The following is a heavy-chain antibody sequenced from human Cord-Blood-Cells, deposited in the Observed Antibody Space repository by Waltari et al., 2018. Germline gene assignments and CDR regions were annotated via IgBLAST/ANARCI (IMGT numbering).Heavy chain of an antibody. CDR3: ARDASYDILTGYYDY. J-gene: IGHJ4*02. D-gene: IGHD3-9*01. CDR1: GGSISSHY. CDR2: IYYSGST. Sequence: QVQLQESGPGLVKPSETLSLTCTVSGGSISSHYWSWIRQPPGKGLEWIGYIYYSGSTNYNPSLQRRVTISVDTSKNQFSLKLSSVTAADTAVYYCARDASYDILTGYYDYWGQGTLVTVSS. V-gene: IGHV4-59*11.